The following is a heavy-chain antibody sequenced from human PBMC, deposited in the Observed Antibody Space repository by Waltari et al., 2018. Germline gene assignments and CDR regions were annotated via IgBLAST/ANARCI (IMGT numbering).Heavy chain of an antibody. CDR3: AREGPEGLDY. J-gene: IGHJ4*02. Sequence: QVQLVQSGAEVKQPGASRKVSCKASAYIVTGYYMHWVRQAPGQGLEWMGRINPNSGATNYTQKFQGRVTMTRDKSISTAYMELSRLRSDDTAVYYCAREGPEGLDYGGQGTLVTVSS. CDR1: AYIVTGYY. CDR2: INPNSGAT. V-gene: IGHV1-2*06.